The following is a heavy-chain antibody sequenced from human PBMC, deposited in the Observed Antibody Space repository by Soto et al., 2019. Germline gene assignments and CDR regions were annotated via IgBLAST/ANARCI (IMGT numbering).Heavy chain of an antibody. CDR1: GFTFSSYA. Sequence: LRLSCAASGFTFSSYAMSWVRQAPGKGLEWVSAISGSGGSTYYADSVKGRFTISRDNSNNTLYLQMNSLRAEDTAVYYCAHGVLWFGEEALSPGMDVSDQGTTVTVSS. CDR2: ISGSGGST. D-gene: IGHD3-10*01. V-gene: IGHV3-23*01. CDR3: AHGVLWFGEEALSPGMDV. J-gene: IGHJ6*02.